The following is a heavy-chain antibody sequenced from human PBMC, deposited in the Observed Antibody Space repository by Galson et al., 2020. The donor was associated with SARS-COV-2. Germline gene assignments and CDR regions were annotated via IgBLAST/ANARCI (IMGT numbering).Heavy chain of an antibody. J-gene: IGHJ6*03. V-gene: IGHV3-9*01. CDR1: GFTFDDYA. Sequence: GGSLRLSCAASGFTFDDYAMHWVRQAPGKGLEWVSGISWNSGSIGYADSVKGRFTISRDNAKNSLYLQMNSLRAEDTALYYCATLAHTFTIFGVVNYMDVWGKGTTVTVSS. CDR2: ISWNSGSI. D-gene: IGHD3-3*01. CDR3: ATLAHTFTIFGVVNYMDV.